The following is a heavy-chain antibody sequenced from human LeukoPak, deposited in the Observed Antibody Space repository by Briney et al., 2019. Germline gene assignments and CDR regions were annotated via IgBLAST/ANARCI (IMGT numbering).Heavy chain of an antibody. CDR1: GFTFSSYA. CDR2: ISYDGSNK. V-gene: IGHV3-30*01. D-gene: IGHD2-2*01. CDR3: AAIDCSSTSCYRG. J-gene: IGHJ4*02. Sequence: GRSLRLSCAASGFTFSSYAMHWVRRAPGKGLEWVAVISYDGSNKYYADSVKGRFTISRDNSKNTLYLQMNSLRAEDTAVYYCAAIDCSSTSCYRGWGQGTLVTVSS.